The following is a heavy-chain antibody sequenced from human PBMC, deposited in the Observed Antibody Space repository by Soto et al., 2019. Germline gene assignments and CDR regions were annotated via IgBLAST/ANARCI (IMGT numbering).Heavy chain of an antibody. Sequence: QVQLVQSGAEVKRPGSSVKVSCESSGDTFNRYVISWVRQAPGQGLEWMGGINTIIGVTHYTQKFQGRVTISALSSTGTAYMELTNLGFEDTALYYCAKESLGAKGADHWGQGTLVSVSS. V-gene: IGHV1-69*17. CDR2: INTIIGVT. J-gene: IGHJ4*02. CDR3: AKESLGAKGADH. D-gene: IGHD3-16*01. CDR1: GDTFNRYV.